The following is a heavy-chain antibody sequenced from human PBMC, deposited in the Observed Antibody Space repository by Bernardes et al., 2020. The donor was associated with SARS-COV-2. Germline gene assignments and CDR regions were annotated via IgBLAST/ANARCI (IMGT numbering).Heavy chain of an antibody. CDR3: ARGAYDFWSGETYWYFDL. J-gene: IGHJ2*01. D-gene: IGHD3-3*01. CDR2: IYYSGNT. Sequence: SETLSLTCTVSGGSISSGGYCWNWIRQLPGKGLEWIGYIYYSGNTYYNPSLKSLVIISVDTSKNQFSLKLSSVTAADTAVYYCARGAYDFWSGETYWYFDLWGRGTLVTVSS. V-gene: IGHV4-31*01. CDR1: GGSISSGGYC.